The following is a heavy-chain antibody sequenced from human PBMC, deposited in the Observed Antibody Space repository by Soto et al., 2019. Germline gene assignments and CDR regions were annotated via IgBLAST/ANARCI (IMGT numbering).Heavy chain of an antibody. CDR2: ISTHNDNT. V-gene: IGHV1-18*04. Sequence: QVQLVQSGAEVKKPGASVKVSCKSSGYTFSNYGISWVRLAPGQGLEWMGWISTHNDNTHYAQKFQGRVTVPTDTSTSTAYMELRSLTSDDTAVYFCARDGYGDYPIDYWGQGTPVTDSS. D-gene: IGHD4-17*01. J-gene: IGHJ4*02. CDR3: ARDGYGDYPIDY. CDR1: GYTFSNYG.